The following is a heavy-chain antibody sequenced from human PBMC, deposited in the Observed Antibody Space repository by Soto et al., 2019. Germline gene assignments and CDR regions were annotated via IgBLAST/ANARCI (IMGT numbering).Heavy chain of an antibody. J-gene: IGHJ4*02. CDR1: GGTFSSYS. D-gene: IGHD3-16*01. Sequence: QVQLVQSGAEVKKPGSSVKVSCKASGGTFSSYSSNWVRQAPGKGLEWMGDIIPIFGTANDAQKFQGRVTITADESTSTAYMELSRLRSEETAVYYCARDGRMHSGGIDYCGQATLVTVSS. CDR2: IIPIFGTA. V-gene: IGHV1-69*01. CDR3: ARDGRMHSGGIDY.